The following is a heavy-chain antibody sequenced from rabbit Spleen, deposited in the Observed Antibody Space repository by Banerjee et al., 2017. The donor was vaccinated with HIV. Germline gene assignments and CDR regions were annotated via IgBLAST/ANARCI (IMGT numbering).Heavy chain of an antibody. CDR1: GVSFSGDSY. CDR2: IDTGSSGFT. CDR3: SMYMRRSFVSCGMDL. D-gene: IGHD1-1*01. V-gene: IGHV1S40*01. J-gene: IGHJ6*01. Sequence: QALVEAGGGLVKPGASLPLTCIASGVSFSGDSYMCWVRQAPGKGLEWIACIDTGSSGFTYSSSGAKVRVPISKTTSTTVTPQMPSLTAAATADSFCSMYMRRSFVSCGMDLWGPGTLVTVS.